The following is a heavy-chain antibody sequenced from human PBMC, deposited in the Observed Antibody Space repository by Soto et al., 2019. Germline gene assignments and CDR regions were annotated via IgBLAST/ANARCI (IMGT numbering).Heavy chain of an antibody. CDR2: IYPGDSET. Sequence: PGESLKISCKGSGDTFPSYWIAWVRQMSGKGLEWMGIIYPGDSETRYSPSFQGQDTISADKSIKTAYLQWSSLKASDTAMYYCARLTYYYDRSCHYTVSDDAFNIWGQWTMVTVSS. D-gene: IGHD3-22*01. J-gene: IGHJ3*02. V-gene: IGHV5-51*01. CDR1: GDTFPSYW. CDR3: ARLTYYYDRSCHYTVSDDAFNI.